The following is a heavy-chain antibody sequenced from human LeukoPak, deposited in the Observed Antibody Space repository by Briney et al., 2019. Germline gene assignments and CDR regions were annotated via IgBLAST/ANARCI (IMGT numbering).Heavy chain of an antibody. CDR3: AKDVPFEYSSSPYFDY. CDR2: ISYDGSNK. V-gene: IGHV3-30*18. J-gene: IGHJ4*02. CDR1: GFTFSSYG. Sequence: GGSLRLSCAASGFTFSSYGMHWVRQAPGKGLEWVAVISYDGSNKYYADSVKGRFTISRDNSKNTLYLQMNSLRAEDTAVYYCAKDVPFEYSSSPYFDYWGQGTLVTVSS. D-gene: IGHD6-6*01.